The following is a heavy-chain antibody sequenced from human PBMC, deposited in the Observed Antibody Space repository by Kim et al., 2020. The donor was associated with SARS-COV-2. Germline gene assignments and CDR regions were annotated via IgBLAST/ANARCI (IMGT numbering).Heavy chain of an antibody. CDR2: ISAYNGNT. D-gene: IGHD3-3*01. CDR1: GYTFTSYG. CDR3: ARGRITIFGVEYYYYGMDV. J-gene: IGHJ6*02. V-gene: IGHV1-18*04. Sequence: ASVKVSCKASGYTFTSYGISWVRQAPGQGLESMGWISAYNGNTNYAQKLQGRVTMTTDTSTSTAYMELRSLRSDDTAVYYCARGRITIFGVEYYYYGMDVWGQGTTVTVSS.